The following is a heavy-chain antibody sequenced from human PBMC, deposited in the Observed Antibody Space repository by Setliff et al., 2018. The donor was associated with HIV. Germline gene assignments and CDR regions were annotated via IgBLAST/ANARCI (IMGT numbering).Heavy chain of an antibody. D-gene: IGHD3-22*01. CDR2: ISGSGGKT. J-gene: IGHJ4*02. CDR1: GFTFSSHA. Sequence: GGSLRLSCIASGFTFSSHAMTWVRQAPTKGLEWVSAISGSGGKTYSADSLKDRFTISRDNSKNTVYLQAHSLRAEDTAVYYCARDPPWNYDSSGYPYYFDYWGQGTLVTAPQ. CDR3: ARDPPWNYDSSGYPYYFDY. V-gene: IGHV3-23*01.